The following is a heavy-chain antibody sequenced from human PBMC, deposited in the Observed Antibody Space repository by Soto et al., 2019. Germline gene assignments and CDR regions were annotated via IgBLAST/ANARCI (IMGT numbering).Heavy chain of an antibody. CDR3: ARERSASGIGWFDP. CDR1: GYTFTSYD. V-gene: IGHV1-8*01. Sequence: QVQLVQSGAEVKKPGASVKVSCKASGYTFTSYDINWVLHATGQGLEWMGWMNPNSGNTAYAQKFQGRVTMTRNTSISTAYMELSSLRSEDSAVYYCARERSASGIGWFDPWGQGTLVTVSS. CDR2: MNPNSGNT. D-gene: IGHD6-13*01. J-gene: IGHJ5*02.